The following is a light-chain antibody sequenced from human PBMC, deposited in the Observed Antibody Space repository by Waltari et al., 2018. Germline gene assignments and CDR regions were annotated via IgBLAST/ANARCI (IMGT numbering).Light chain of an antibody. CDR3: QQYGRSPRT. CDR2: GAS. V-gene: IGKV3-20*01. Sequence: EIVLTQYPGTLSLSPGERASLSCRASQDVNSNYLAWYQQKPGQAPRLLIYGASSRATGIPDRFSGSGSGTDFTLTISRLEPEDFAVYYCQQYGRSPRTFGQGTKVEIK. CDR1: QDVNSNY. J-gene: IGKJ1*01.